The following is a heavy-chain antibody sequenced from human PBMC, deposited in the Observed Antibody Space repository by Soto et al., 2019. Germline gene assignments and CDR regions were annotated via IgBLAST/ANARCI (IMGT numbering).Heavy chain of an antibody. J-gene: IGHJ6*02. CDR1: GFTFSSYG. CDR3: AKDPGSSGWYDYYYSGMDV. Sequence: GGSLRLSCAASGFTFSSYGMHWVRQAPGKGLEWVAVISYDGSNKYYADSVKGRFTISRDNSKNTLYLQMNSLRAEDTAVYYCAKDPGSSGWYDYYYSGMDVWGQGTTVTVSS. D-gene: IGHD6-19*01. V-gene: IGHV3-30*18. CDR2: ISYDGSNK.